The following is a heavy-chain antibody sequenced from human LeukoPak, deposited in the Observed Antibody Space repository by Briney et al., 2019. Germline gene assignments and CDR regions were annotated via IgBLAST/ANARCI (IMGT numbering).Heavy chain of an antibody. D-gene: IGHD3-16*02. V-gene: IGHV7-4-1*02. Sequence: ASVKVSCKASGYTFTGYYMHWVRQAPGQGLEWMGWINTNTGNPTYAQGFTGRFVFSLDTSVSTAYLQISSLKAEDTAVYYCARDVTRYDYVWGSYRFFDYWGQGTLVTVSS. CDR2: INTNTGNP. CDR1: GYTFTGYY. J-gene: IGHJ4*02. CDR3: ARDVTRYDYVWGSYRFFDY.